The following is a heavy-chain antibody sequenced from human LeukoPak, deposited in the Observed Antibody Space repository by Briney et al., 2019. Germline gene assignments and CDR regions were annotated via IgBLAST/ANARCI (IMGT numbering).Heavy chain of an antibody. J-gene: IGHJ2*01. CDR1: GDAISRSS. V-gene: IGHV4-59*08. D-gene: IGHD2-21*01. CDR2: MFYGGTT. CDR3: ARHKVHGCGDSDGYCDL. Sequence: RPSETLSLTCTVSGDAISRSSWSWIRQTPGKGLEWVGYMFYGGTTYHNPSLKSRLIMSVDTSKNQFSLKLSHVTAADPAVYFCARHKVHGCGDSDGYCDLWGRGTLVIVSS.